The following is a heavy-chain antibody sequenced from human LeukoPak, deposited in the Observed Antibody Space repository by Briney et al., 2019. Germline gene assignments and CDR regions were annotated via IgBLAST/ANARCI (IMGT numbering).Heavy chain of an antibody. V-gene: IGHV4-59*01. CDR3: ARSFVVVPGAVDWFDP. D-gene: IGHD2-2*01. Sequence: SETLSLTCSVSGGSIGSYYWSWIRQPPGKGLEWIGYIYYSGSTNYNPSLKSRVTISVDTSKNQFSLRLSSVTAADTAVYYCARSFVVVPGAVDWFDPWGQGTLVTVSS. CDR2: IYYSGST. CDR1: GGSIGSYY. J-gene: IGHJ5*02.